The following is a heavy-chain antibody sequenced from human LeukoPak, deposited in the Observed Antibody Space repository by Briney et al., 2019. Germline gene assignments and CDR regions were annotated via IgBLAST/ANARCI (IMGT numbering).Heavy chain of an antibody. CDR3: AKGHVVVVPAAS. CDR1: GFTFSSYA. D-gene: IGHD2-2*01. J-gene: IGHJ4*02. CDR2: ISGSGGST. V-gene: IGHV3-23*01. Sequence: GGSLRLFCAASGFTFSSYAMSWVRQAPGKGLEWVSCISGSGGSTYYADSVKGRFTISRGNSKNTLYLQMNSLRAEDTAVYYCAKGHVVVVPAASWGQGTLVTVSS.